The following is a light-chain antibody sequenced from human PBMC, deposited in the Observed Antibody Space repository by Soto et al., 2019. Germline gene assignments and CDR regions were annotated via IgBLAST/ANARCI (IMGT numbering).Light chain of an antibody. V-gene: IGLV1-44*01. J-gene: IGLJ3*02. Sequence: QAVVTQPPSASGTPGQRVTTSCSGSSSNIGSHTVNWYQQLPGSAPRLLIYSNSLRPSGVPDRFSGSKSGTSASLAISGLQSEDEADYYCATWDDSLNGRVFGGGTKVTVL. CDR3: ATWDDSLNGRV. CDR1: SSNIGSHT. CDR2: SNS.